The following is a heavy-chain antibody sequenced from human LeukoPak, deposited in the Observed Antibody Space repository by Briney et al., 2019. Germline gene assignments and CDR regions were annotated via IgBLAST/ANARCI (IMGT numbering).Heavy chain of an antibody. CDR3: TATKYDSSGYYVDY. V-gene: IGHV3-73*01. CDR2: IRSKANSYAT. J-gene: IGHJ4*02. D-gene: IGHD3-22*01. Sequence: GGSLRLSCAASGFTFSGSAMHWVRQASGKGLEWVGRIRSKANSYATAYAASVKGRFTISRDDSKNTAYLQMNSLKTEDTAVYYCTATKYDSSGYYVDYWGQGTLVTVSS. CDR1: GFTFSGSA.